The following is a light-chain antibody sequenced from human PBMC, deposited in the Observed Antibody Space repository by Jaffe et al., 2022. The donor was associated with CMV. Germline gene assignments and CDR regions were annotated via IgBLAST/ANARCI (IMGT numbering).Light chain of an antibody. Sequence: DIQMTQSPSTLSASVGDRVTITCRASQSISSWLAWYQQKPGKAPKLLIYKASSLESGVPSRFSGSGSGTEFTLTISSLQPDDFATYYCQQYNSSIPGMFGQGTKVEIK. CDR1: QSISSW. J-gene: IGKJ1*01. CDR3: QQYNSSIPGM. V-gene: IGKV1-5*03. CDR2: KAS.